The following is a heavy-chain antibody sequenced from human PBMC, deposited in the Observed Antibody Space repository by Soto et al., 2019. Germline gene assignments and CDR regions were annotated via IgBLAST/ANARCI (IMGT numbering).Heavy chain of an antibody. CDR2: LYISEGT. Sequence: AGGSLRLSCAASGFTINGKKYISWVRQAPGKGLEWVSALYISEGTYYADSVKGRFIVSIDNSRTTVYLQMNSLRPEDTAVYHCATWLLREHGFDVWGPGTMVTVSS. CDR3: ATWLLREHGFDV. D-gene: IGHD6-19*01. J-gene: IGHJ3*01. V-gene: IGHV3-53*01. CDR1: GFTINGKKY.